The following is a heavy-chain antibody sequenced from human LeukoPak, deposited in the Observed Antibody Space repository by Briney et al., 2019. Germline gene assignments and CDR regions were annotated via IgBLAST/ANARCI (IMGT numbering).Heavy chain of an antibody. CDR3: AKALGYCSSTSCYEVAHDAFDI. Sequence: PGGSLRLSCAASGFTFSSYAMSWVRQAPGKGLEWVSAISGSGGSTYYADSVKGRFTISRDNSKNTLYLQMNSLRAEDTAVYYCAKALGYCSSTSCYEVAHDAFDIWGQGTMVTVSS. J-gene: IGHJ3*02. D-gene: IGHD2-2*01. CDR1: GFTFSSYA. V-gene: IGHV3-23*01. CDR2: ISGSGGST.